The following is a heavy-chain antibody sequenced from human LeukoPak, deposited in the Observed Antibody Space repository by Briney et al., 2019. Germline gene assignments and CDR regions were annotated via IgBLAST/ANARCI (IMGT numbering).Heavy chain of an antibody. CDR3: ARWDILTGSALDY. D-gene: IGHD3-9*01. Sequence: SETLSLTCTVSGGSISSYYWSWIRQPPGKGLEWIGYIYYSGSTNYNPSLKSRVTISVDTSKNQFPLKLSSVTAADTAVYYCARWDILTGSALDYWGQGTLVTVSS. J-gene: IGHJ4*02. CDR2: IYYSGST. V-gene: IGHV4-59*08. CDR1: GGSISSYY.